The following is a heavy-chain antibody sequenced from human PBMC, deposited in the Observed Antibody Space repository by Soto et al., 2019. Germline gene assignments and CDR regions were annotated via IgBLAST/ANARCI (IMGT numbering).Heavy chain of an antibody. CDR1: GYTFTSYD. J-gene: IGHJ4*02. CDR2: MNPNSGNT. V-gene: IGHV1-8*01. Sequence: GASVKVSCKASGYTFTSYDINWVRQATGQGLEWMGWMNPNSGNTGYAQKFQGRVTMTRNTSISTAYMELSSLRSEDTAVYYCAKVFREQNEPAAMFDSWGQGTLVTVSS. D-gene: IGHD2-2*01. CDR3: AKVFREQNEPAAMFDS.